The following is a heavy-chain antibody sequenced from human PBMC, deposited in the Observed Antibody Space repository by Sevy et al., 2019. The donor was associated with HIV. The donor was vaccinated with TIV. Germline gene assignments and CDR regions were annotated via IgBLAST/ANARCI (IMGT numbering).Heavy chain of an antibody. J-gene: IGHJ6*02. D-gene: IGHD4-17*01. CDR1: GFIFKSYG. CDR2: IRNDGSTK. Sequence: GGSLRLSCAASGFIFKSYGMHWVRQAPGKGLEWVTFIRNDGSTKCYADSVRGRFTASRDNSKNTLYLQMNSLRPKDTAVYYCVKGPHPAVTTSYALDVWGQGTTVTVSS. CDR3: VKGPHPAVTTSYALDV. V-gene: IGHV3-30*02.